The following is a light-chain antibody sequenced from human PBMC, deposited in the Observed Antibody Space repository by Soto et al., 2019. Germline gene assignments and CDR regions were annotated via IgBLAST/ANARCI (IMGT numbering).Light chain of an antibody. CDR2: AAS. CDR3: QQLNSYPYT. J-gene: IGKJ2*01. CDR1: QGLSSY. V-gene: IGKV1-9*01. Sequence: IQLTQSPSSLSASVGDRVTITCRASQGLSSYLAWYQQKPGKAPKLLIYAASTLKSGVPSRFSGSGSGTDFTLTISSLQPEDFATYYCQQLNSYPYTFGQGTKLEIK.